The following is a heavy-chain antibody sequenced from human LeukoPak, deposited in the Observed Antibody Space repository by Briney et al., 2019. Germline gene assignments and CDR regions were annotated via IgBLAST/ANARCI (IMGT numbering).Heavy chain of an antibody. CDR3: ARRVRGYSYGINYYYMDV. J-gene: IGHJ6*03. Sequence: EASVKVSCKASGYTFTGYYMHWVRQATGQGLEWMGWMNPNSGNTGYAQKFQGRVTITRNTSISTAYMELSSLRSEDTAVYYCARRVRGYSYGINYYYMDVWGKGTTVTVSS. V-gene: IGHV1-8*03. D-gene: IGHD5-18*01. CDR2: MNPNSGNT. CDR1: GYTFTGYY.